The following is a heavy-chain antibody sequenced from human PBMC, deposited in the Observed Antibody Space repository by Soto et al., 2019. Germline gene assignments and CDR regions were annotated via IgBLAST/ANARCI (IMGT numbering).Heavy chain of an antibody. Sequence: PSETLSLTCAFSCGSISSSNWWSWVRQPPGKGLEWIGEIYHSGSTNYNPSLKSRVTISVDKSKNQFSLKLSSVTAADTAVYYCARARGGNQYGMDVWGQGTTVTVSS. J-gene: IGHJ6*02. V-gene: IGHV4-4*02. CDR1: CGSISSSNW. CDR3: ARARGGNQYGMDV. CDR2: IYHSGST. D-gene: IGHD3-10*01.